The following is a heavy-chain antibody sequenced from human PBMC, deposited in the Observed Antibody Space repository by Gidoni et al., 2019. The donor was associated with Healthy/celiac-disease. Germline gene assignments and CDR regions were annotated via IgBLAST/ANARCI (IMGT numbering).Heavy chain of an antibody. CDR2: INHSGST. V-gene: IGHV4-34*01. CDR1: GGSFSGYY. D-gene: IGHD2-15*01. J-gene: IGHJ3*02. CDR3: ARGRARYCGGSCLTGAFDI. Sequence: QVQLQQWGAGLLKPSETLSLTCAVYGGSFSGYYWSWIRQPPGKGLEWIGEINHSGSTNYNPSLKSRVTISVDTSKNQFSLKLSSVTAADTAVYYCARGRARYCGGSCLTGAFDIWGQGTMVTVSS.